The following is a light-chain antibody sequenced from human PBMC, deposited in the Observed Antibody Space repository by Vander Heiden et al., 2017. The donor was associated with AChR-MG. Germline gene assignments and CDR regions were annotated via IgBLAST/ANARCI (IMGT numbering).Light chain of an antibody. CDR2: GNS. Sequence: QSVLTQPPSVSGAPGQRVTISCPGTSSNIGAGYDVHWYQQLPGTAPKLLIYGNSNRPSGVPDRFSGSKSGTSASLAITGLQAEDEADYYCQSYDSSPHVVFGGGTKLTVL. J-gene: IGLJ2*01. CDR3: QSYDSSPHVV. CDR1: SSNIGAGYD. V-gene: IGLV1-40*01.